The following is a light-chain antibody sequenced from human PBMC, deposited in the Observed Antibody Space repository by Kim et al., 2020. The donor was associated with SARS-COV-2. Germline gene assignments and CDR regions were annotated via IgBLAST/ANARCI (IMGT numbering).Light chain of an antibody. V-gene: IGLV3-9*01. CDR2: RDS. Sequence: SYELTQPLSVSVALGQTARITCGGNKIGGKSVHWYQQKPGQAPVLVICRDSNRPSGIPERFSGSNSENTATLTISGAQAADEADYYCQVWDSSTEVFGGGTQLTVL. CDR3: QVWDSSTEV. CDR1: KIGGKS. J-gene: IGLJ3*02.